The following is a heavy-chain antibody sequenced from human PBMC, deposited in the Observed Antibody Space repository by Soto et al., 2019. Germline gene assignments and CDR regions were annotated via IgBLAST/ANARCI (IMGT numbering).Heavy chain of an antibody. CDR2: ISYDGSNK. CDR3: ARELYGDYVFDY. CDR1: GFTFSSYA. D-gene: IGHD4-17*01. Sequence: QVQLVESGGGVVQPGRSLRLSCAASGFTFSSYAMHWGRQAPGKGLEWVAVISYDGSNKYYEDSVKGRFTISRDNSKNTLYLQMNSLRAEDTAVYYCARELYGDYVFDYWGQGTLVTVSS. V-gene: IGHV3-30-3*01. J-gene: IGHJ4*02.